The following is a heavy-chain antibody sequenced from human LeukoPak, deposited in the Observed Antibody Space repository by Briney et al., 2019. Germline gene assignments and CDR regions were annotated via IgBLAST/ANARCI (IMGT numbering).Heavy chain of an antibody. CDR1: GFTFSSYA. D-gene: IGHD3-22*01. J-gene: IGHJ3*02. Sequence: PGGSLRLSCAASGFTFSSYAMSWVRQAPGKGLEWVSAISGSGGSTYYADSVKGRFTISRDNSKNTLYLQMNSLRAEDTAVYYCAKDRLYYDSSGIDAFDIWGQGTMVTVSS. CDR3: AKDRLYYDSSGIDAFDI. V-gene: IGHV3-23*01. CDR2: ISGSGGST.